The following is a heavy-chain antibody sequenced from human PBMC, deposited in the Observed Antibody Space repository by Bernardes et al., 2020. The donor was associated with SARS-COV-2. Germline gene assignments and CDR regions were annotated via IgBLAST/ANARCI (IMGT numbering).Heavy chain of an antibody. V-gene: IGHV4-39*01. J-gene: IGHJ6*02. CDR2: IYSSGSS. Sequence: SETLSLTCTVSGGSISSSNYYWGWIRQPPGKGLEWIGSIYSSGSSYYNPSLQSRVSQSTDTSKNQFSLRLSFVTAADTAVYYCAGSSCGIDCYIGGLRSLDYGMDVWGQGTTVTVAS. CDR1: GGSISSSNYY. D-gene: IGHD2-21*02. CDR3: AGSSCGIDCYIGGLRSLDYGMDV.